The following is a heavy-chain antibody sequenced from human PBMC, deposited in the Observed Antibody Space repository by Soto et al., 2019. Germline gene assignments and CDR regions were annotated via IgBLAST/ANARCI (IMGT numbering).Heavy chain of an antibody. J-gene: IGHJ4*02. V-gene: IGHV3-74*01. CDR1: GFTFSGYG. CDR3: ARARIAVAGTD. D-gene: IGHD6-19*01. CDR2: INSDGSST. Sequence: EVQLVESGGGLVQPGGSLRLSCAASGFTFSGYGRHWVGKAPGKGLVWVSRINSDGSSTSYADSVKGRFTISRDNAKNTLYLQMNSLRAEDTAVYYCARARIAVAGTDWGQGTLVTVSS.